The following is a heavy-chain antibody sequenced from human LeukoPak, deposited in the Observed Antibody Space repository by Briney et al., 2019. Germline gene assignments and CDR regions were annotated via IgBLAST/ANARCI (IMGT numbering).Heavy chain of an antibody. D-gene: IGHD5-24*01. Sequence: ASVKVSCTASGNAFTTYAINWVRQAPGQGLEWMGIVNPSGGSTSYAQKFQGRVTMTRDTSTSTVYMELSSLRSEDTAVYYCARAGRERWLQFFLDDYWGQGTLVTVSS. CDR2: VNPSGGST. J-gene: IGHJ4*02. CDR3: ARAGRERWLQFFLDDY. V-gene: IGHV1-46*01. CDR1: GNAFTTYA.